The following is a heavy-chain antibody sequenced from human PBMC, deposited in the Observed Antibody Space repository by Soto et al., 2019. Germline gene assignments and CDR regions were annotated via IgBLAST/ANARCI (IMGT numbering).Heavy chain of an antibody. Sequence: SETRSLTWTVSGGSIIRGYWRWILQRPGKGLEWIGYIYYSGSTNYNPSLKSRVTISVDTSKNQFSLKMSSVTAADTAVYYCARLATRYYFDYWGQGTLVTVSS. CDR3: ARLATRYYFDY. D-gene: IGHD1-1*01. J-gene: IGHJ4*02. CDR2: IYYSGST. V-gene: IGHV4-59*01. CDR1: GGSIIRGY.